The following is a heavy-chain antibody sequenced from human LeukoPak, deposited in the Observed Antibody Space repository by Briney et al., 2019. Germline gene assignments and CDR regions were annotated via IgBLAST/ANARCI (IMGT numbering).Heavy chain of an antibody. CDR2: ISYDGSNK. CDR3: ARGGGYSSSWYHRNSQTFYFDY. D-gene: IGHD6-13*01. J-gene: IGHJ4*02. Sequence: PGGSLRLSCAASRFTFSSYAMHWVRQAPGKGLVWVAVISYDGSNKFYADSVKGRFTISRDNSKNTLYLQMNSLRAEDTAVYYCARGGGYSSSWYHRNSQTFYFDYWGQGTLVTVSS. V-gene: IGHV3-30-3*01. CDR1: RFTFSSYA.